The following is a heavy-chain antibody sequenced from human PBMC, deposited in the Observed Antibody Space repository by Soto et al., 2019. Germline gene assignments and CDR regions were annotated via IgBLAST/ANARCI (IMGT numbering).Heavy chain of an antibody. D-gene: IGHD2-21*02. CDR1: GGSINRGKYY. CDR3: ARSIVVVTALDY. CDR2: IYHSGST. J-gene: IGHJ4*02. Sequence: KSSERRVRTGCSSGGSINRGKYYWSWIRQPPGKGLEWIGYIYHSGSTYYNPSLKSRVTISVDRSKNQFSLKLSSVTAADTAVYYCARSIVVVTALDYWGQGTLVTVSS. V-gene: IGHV4-30-2*01.